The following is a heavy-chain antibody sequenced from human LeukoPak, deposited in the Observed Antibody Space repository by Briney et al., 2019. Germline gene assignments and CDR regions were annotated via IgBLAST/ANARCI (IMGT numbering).Heavy chain of an antibody. V-gene: IGHV1-2*02. D-gene: IGHD2-15*01. CDR2: VNPNTGDT. Sequence: ASVKVSCKASGFTFNAYYIHWVRQAPGQGLEWMGWVNPNTGDTNFAQKFQGRVAMTRDTSLSTAYMDLSRLTSDDMAVYYCARDWPGISLHFDLWGRGTLITVSS. CDR3: ARDWPGISLHFDL. CDR1: GFTFNAYY. J-gene: IGHJ2*01.